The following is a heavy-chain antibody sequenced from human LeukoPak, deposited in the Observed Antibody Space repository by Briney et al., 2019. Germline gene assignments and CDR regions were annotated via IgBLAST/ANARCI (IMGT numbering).Heavy chain of an antibody. D-gene: IGHD6-6*01. CDR2: INPNSGGT. J-gene: IGHJ6*03. CDR3: ARDTIEYSSSSGYYYMDV. CDR1: GYTFTSYD. Sequence: ASVKVSCKASGYTFTSYDINWVRQATGQGLEWMGWINPNSGGTNYAQKFQGRVTMTRDTSISTAYMELSRLRSDDTAVYYCARDTIEYSSSSGYYYMDVWGKGTTVTVSS. V-gene: IGHV1-2*02.